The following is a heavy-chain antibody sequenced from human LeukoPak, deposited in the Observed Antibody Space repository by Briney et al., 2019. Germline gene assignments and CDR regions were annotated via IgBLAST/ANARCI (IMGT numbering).Heavy chain of an antibody. V-gene: IGHV4-59*01. CDR2: MHYSGNS. CDR3: ASYSNGWYYFDY. Sequence: PSETLSLTCTVSGGSITSYYWSWIRQPPGKGLEWIGYMHYSGNSYYNPSLKSRVTISVDTSKNQFSLKLSSMTAADTAVYYCASYSNGWYYFDYWGQGTLVTVSS. D-gene: IGHD6-13*01. CDR1: GGSITSYY. J-gene: IGHJ4*02.